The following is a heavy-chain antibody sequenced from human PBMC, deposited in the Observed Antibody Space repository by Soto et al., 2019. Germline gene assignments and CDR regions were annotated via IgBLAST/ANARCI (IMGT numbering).Heavy chain of an antibody. V-gene: IGHV4-59*01. CDR2: IYYSGST. J-gene: IGHJ5*02. CDR1: GGSISSYY. Sequence: PSETLSLTCTVSGGSISSYYWSWIRQPPGKGLEWIGYIYYSGSTNYNPSLKSRVTISLDTSKNQFSLKLSSVTATDTAVYYWARSPSNFDGNWFHPWGQGTLVTVSS. CDR3: ARSPSNFDGNWFHP. D-gene: IGHD4-4*01.